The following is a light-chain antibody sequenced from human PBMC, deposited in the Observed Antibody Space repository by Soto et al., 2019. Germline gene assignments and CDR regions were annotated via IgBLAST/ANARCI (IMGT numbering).Light chain of an antibody. CDR2: EVS. Sequence: QSALTQPPSASGSPGQSVTISCTGTSSDVGANNYVSWYQQYPGKAPKLMIYEVSKRPSGVPDRFSGSKSGKTASLTVSGLQPEDEADYYCTSYAGNTIWVFGGGTKLTVL. J-gene: IGLJ3*02. CDR1: SSDVGANNY. CDR3: TSYAGNTIWV. V-gene: IGLV2-8*01.